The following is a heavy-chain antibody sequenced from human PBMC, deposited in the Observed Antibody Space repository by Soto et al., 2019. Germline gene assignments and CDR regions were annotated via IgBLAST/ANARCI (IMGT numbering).Heavy chain of an antibody. Sequence: QVQLVESGGGVVQPGRSLRLSCAASGFTFSSYAMHWVRQAPGKGLEWVAVISYGGSNKYYADSVKGRFTISRDNSKNTLYLQMNSLRAEDTAVYYCARDQGYSSSWYDYWGQGTLVTVSS. CDR2: ISYGGSNK. CDR3: ARDQGYSSSWYDY. D-gene: IGHD6-13*01. V-gene: IGHV3-30-3*01. J-gene: IGHJ4*02. CDR1: GFTFSSYA.